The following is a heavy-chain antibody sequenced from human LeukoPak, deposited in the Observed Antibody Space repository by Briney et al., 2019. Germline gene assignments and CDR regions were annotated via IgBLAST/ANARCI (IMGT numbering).Heavy chain of an antibody. D-gene: IGHD3-22*01. V-gene: IGHV3-15*01. CDR1: GFTFTNAW. Sequence: GGSLRLSCAASGFTFTNAWMNWVRQAPGKGLEWVGRIKSNTDGGTIDYAAPVKGRFTISRDDSKNTLYLQMNSLKTEDTAVYYCTTDLPKSASYYDSNNYYVGYYFDYWGQGTLVTVSS. J-gene: IGHJ4*02. CDR2: IKSNTDGGTI. CDR3: TTDLPKSASYYDSNNYYVGYYFDY.